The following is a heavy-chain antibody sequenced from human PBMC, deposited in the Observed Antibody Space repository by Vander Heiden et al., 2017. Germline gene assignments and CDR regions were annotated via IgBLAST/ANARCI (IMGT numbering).Heavy chain of an antibody. CDR3: ASFPARGWGLVLIYCYYCGMDG. J-gene: IGHJ6*02. Sequence: AASGESSWMVSGYTPPELNMPWVRQAPGKGLELMGGFDPEDGETIYAQKFHGRVSMTEDTSASAGCMELSCLRSKKTAVYYGASFPARGWGLVLIYCYYCGMDGWGQGTTVTVS. CDR1: GYTPPELN. D-gene: IGHD3-16*01. CDR2: FDPEDGET. V-gene: IGHV1-24*01.